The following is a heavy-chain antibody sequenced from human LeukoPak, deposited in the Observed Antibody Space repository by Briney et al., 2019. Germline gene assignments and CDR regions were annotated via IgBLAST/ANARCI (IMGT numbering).Heavy chain of an antibody. D-gene: IGHD3-9*01. V-gene: IGHV1-46*01. CDR1: GYTFTSYY. CDR2: INPSGGST. J-gene: IGHJ4*02. Sequence: ASVKVSCKASGYTFTSYYMHWVRQAPGQGLEWMGIINPSGGSTSYAHKFQGRVTMTRDMSTSTVYMELSSLRSEDTAVYYCARVGGRYFDWLSRWEQHDYWGQGTLVTVSS. CDR3: ARVGGRYFDWLSRWEQHDY.